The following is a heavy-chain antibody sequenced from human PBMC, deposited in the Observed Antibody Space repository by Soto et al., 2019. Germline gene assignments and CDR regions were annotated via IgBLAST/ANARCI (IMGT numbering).Heavy chain of an antibody. CDR3: ARDNTLGLLWFGEYSTNYYGMDV. CDR2: INAGNGNT. D-gene: IGHD3-10*01. CDR1: GYTFTSYA. Sequence: ASVKVSCKASGYTFTSYAMHWVRQAPGQRLEWMGWINAGNGNTKYSQKFQGRVTITRDTSASTAYMELSSLRSEDTAVYYCARDNTLGLLWFGEYSTNYYGMDVWGQGTTVTVSS. V-gene: IGHV1-3*01. J-gene: IGHJ6*02.